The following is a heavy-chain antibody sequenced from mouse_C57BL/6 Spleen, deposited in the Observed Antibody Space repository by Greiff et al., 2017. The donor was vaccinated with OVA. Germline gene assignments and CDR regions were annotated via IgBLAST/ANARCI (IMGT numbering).Heavy chain of an antibody. J-gene: IGHJ2*01. CDR3: ARAIYFSYYFDY. V-gene: IGHV1-66*01. D-gene: IGHD2-1*01. Sequence: QVQLQQSGPELVKPGASVKISCKASGYSFTSYYIHWVKQRPGQGLEWIGWIYPGSGNTKYNEKFKGKATLTADTSSSTAYMQLSSLTSEDSAVYYCARAIYFSYYFDYWGQGTTLTVSS. CDR1: GYSFTSYY. CDR2: IYPGSGNT.